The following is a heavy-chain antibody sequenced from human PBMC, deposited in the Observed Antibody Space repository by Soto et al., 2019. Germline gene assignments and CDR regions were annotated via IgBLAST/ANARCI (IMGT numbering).Heavy chain of an antibody. V-gene: IGHV1-8*01. D-gene: IGHD2-15*01. CDR1: GYTFTSYD. J-gene: IGHJ3*02. Sequence: GASVKVSCEASGYTFTSYDINWVRQATGQGLEWMGWMNPNSGNTGYAQKFQGRVTMTRNTSISTAYMELSSLRSEDTAVYYCARGLRYCSGGSCYYDAFDIWGQGTMVTVSS. CDR3: ARGLRYCSGGSCYYDAFDI. CDR2: MNPNSGNT.